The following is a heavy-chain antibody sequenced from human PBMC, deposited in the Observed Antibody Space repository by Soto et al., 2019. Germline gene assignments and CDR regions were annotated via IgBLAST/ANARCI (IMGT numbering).Heavy chain of an antibody. V-gene: IGHV1-24*01. CDR1: GYTLTELS. D-gene: IGHD2-2*01. Sequence: QVQLVQSGAEVKKPGASVKVSCKVSGYTLTELSMHWVRQAPGKGLEWMGGFDPEDGETIYVQKFQGRVTMTEDTSTDTAYMELSSLRSEDTAVYYCATAGYCSSTSCKGALYYYGMDVWGQGTTVTVSS. CDR3: ATAGYCSSTSCKGALYYYGMDV. J-gene: IGHJ6*02. CDR2: FDPEDGET.